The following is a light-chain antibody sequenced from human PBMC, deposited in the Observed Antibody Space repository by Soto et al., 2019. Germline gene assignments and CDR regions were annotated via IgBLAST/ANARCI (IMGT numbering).Light chain of an antibody. CDR1: SSDGGGYNY. V-gene: IGLV2-14*01. J-gene: IGLJ2*01. CDR2: EVS. CDR3: SSYTSSSTHVV. Sequence: QSALTQPASVSGSPGQSITISCTGTSSDGGGYNYVSWYQQHPGKAPKLMIYEVSNRPSGVSNRFSGSKAGNTASLTISGIQAEDEADYYCSSYTSSSTHVVFGGGTKVTVL.